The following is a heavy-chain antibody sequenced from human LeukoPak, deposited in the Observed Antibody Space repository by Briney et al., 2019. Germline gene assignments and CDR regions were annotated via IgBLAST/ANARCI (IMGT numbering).Heavy chain of an antibody. J-gene: IGHJ4*02. CDR3: ARDRLWLDY. CDR1: GYTFTSFF. CDR2: INPRGGSA. V-gene: IGHV1-46*01. D-gene: IGHD2-21*01. Sequence: ASVKVSCKASGYTFTSFFMHWVRQAPGQGLEWMGIINPRGGSATSAQRFQGRLTVTRDTSTSTVYMELSSLTSEDTAVYYCARDRLWLDYWGQGTLVTVSS.